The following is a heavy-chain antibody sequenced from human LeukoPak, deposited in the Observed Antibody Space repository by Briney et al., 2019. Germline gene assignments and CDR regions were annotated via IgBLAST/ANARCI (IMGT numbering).Heavy chain of an antibody. J-gene: IGHJ6*03. V-gene: IGHV3-7*01. CDR2: IKQDGSEK. D-gene: IGHD3-16*02. Sequence: GGSLRLSCAASGFTFSSYWMSWVRQAPGKGLEWVANIKQDGSEKYYVDSVKGRFTISSDNAKNSLYLQMNSLRAEDTAVYYCARVSMITFGGVIASSVDYYYYYMDVWGKGTTVTVSS. CDR3: ARVSMITFGGVIASSVDYYYYYMDV. CDR1: GFTFSSYW.